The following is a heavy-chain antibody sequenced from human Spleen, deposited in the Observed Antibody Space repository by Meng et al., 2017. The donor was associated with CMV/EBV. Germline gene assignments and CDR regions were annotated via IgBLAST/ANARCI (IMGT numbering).Heavy chain of an antibody. CDR2: INPDNGDT. Sequence: QLQLGQSGAGVKRPGASLKVSCEASGYAFSGYYIHWIRQAPGQGLEWMGRINPDNGDTKESQQFQGRVTMTRDTSIRTAYMELTRLKSGDTAVYYCARSGGTYGYSFDTWGQGTLVTVSS. D-gene: IGHD5-18*01. CDR3: ARSGGTYGYSFDT. CDR1: GYAFSGYY. V-gene: IGHV1-2*06. J-gene: IGHJ4*02.